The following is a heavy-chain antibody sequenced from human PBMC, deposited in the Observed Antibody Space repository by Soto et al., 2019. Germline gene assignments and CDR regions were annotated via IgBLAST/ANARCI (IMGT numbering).Heavy chain of an antibody. Sequence: EVELLESGGGLVQPGGSVRLSCAASGFTFRNYAMSWVRQAPGKGLEWVSSIHGEGAGSFYADAVKGRFTVSRDDSKQTLNLQMSSLRVDDTAVYYWVKDGVARNGNWDWFDPWGQGTLVTVAS. J-gene: IGHJ5*02. CDR1: GFTFRNYA. CDR2: IHGEGAGS. D-gene: IGHD6-19*01. V-gene: IGHV3-23*01. CDR3: VKDGVARNGNWDWFDP.